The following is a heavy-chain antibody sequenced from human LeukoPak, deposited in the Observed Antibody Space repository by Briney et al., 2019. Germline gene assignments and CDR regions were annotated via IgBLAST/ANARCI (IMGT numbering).Heavy chain of an antibody. D-gene: IGHD5-18*01. CDR1: GFTFSSFA. V-gene: IGHV3-23*01. CDR3: AKDVRPWGYSYAFY. J-gene: IGHJ4*02. CDR2: ISGSGGST. Sequence: QPGGSLRLSCAASGFTFSSFAMSWVRQAPGKGLEWVSAISGSGGSTYYADSVKGRFTISRDNSKNTLYLQMSSLRAEDTAVYYCAKDVRPWGYSYAFYWGQGTLVTVSS.